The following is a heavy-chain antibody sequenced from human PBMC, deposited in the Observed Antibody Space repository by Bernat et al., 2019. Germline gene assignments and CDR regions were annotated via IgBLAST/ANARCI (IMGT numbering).Heavy chain of an antibody. J-gene: IGHJ2*01. CDR3: AKDRSTLSSSYWYFDL. V-gene: IGHV3-30*18. CDR1: GFTFSNSG. CDR2: ISSDGINI. D-gene: IGHD6-13*01. Sequence: QVQLVESGGGVVQPGTSLRLSCAASGFTFSNSGMHWVRQAPGKGLEWVALISSDGINIYYADSVKGRFTISRDNFKNTLYLQMNSLSAEDTAVYNCAKDRSTLSSSYWYFDLWGRGTLVTVSS.